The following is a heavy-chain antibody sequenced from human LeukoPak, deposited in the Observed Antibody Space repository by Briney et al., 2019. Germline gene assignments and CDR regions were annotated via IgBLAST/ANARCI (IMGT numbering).Heavy chain of an antibody. Sequence: ASVKVSCKVSGYTLTELSMHWVRQAPGKGLEWMGGFDPEDGETIYAQKFQGRVTMTEDTSTDTAYMELSSLRSEDTAVYCCATFRRQRHYYYYGMDVWGQGTTVTVSS. V-gene: IGHV1-24*01. CDR3: ATFRRQRHYYYYGMDV. CDR1: GYTLTELS. CDR2: FDPEDGET. J-gene: IGHJ6*02. D-gene: IGHD6-25*01.